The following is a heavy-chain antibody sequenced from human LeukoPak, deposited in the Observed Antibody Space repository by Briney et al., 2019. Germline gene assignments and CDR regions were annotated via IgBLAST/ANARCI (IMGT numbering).Heavy chain of an antibody. V-gene: IGHV3-66*01. CDR1: GFTVSSNY. D-gene: IGHD6-19*01. CDR2: ICSGGST. J-gene: IGHJ6*03. Sequence: PGGSLRLSCAASGFTVSSNYMSWVRQAPGKGLEWVSVICSGGSTYYADSVKGRFTISRDNSKNTLYLQMNSLRAEDTAVYYCARYSSGWYYYYYMDVWGKGTTVTISS. CDR3: ARYSSGWYYYYYMDV.